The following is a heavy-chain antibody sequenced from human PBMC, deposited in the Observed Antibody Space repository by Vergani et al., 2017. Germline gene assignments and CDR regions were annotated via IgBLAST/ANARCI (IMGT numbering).Heavy chain of an antibody. Sequence: EVQLVESGGGLIQPGGSLRLSCAASGFTVSSNYMSWVRQAPGKGLEWVSVIYSGGSTYYADSVKGRFTISRDNSKNTLYLQMNSLRAEDTAVYYCASGPYSSSWTWGYWGQGTLVTVSS. CDR2: IYSGGST. CDR1: GFTVSSNY. CDR3: ASGPYSSSWTWGY. V-gene: IGHV3-53*01. J-gene: IGHJ4*02. D-gene: IGHD6-13*01.